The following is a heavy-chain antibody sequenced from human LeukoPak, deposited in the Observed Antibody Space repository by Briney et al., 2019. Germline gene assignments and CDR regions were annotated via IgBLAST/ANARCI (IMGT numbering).Heavy chain of an antibody. CDR3: AKDRAEGYYPAGYMDV. V-gene: IGHV3-30*02. J-gene: IGHJ6*03. CDR1: GFTFSSYG. D-gene: IGHD3-3*01. CDR2: IRYDGSNK. Sequence: GGSLRLSCAASGFTFSSYGMHWVRQAPGKGLEWVAFIRYDGSNKYYADSVKGRFTISRDNSKNTLYLQMNSLRAEDTAVYYCAKDRAEGYYPAGYMDVWGKGTTVTVSS.